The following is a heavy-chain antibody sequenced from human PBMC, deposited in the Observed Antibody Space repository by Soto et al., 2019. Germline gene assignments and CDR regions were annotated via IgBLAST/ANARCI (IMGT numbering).Heavy chain of an antibody. Sequence: ASVKVSCKASGKTFTSYAMHWVGQAPGQRREWMGWINTGNGNTKYSRKFQGRVTITRDTSASTVYMELGSLRSEDTAVYYCARVIGGYYDSSGSQYAEYFQHWGQGTLVPVSS. D-gene: IGHD3-22*01. J-gene: IGHJ1*01. CDR3: ARVIGGYYDSSGSQYAEYFQH. V-gene: IGHV1-3*04. CDR2: INTGNGNT. CDR1: GKTFTSYA.